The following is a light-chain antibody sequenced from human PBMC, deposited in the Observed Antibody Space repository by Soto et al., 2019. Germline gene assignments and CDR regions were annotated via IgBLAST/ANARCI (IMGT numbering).Light chain of an antibody. CDR3: SSYTRRSTSYG. V-gene: IGLV2-14*01. CDR2: EVS. Sequence: QSVLTQLASVSGSPRQSITISCTGTSSDVGGYNYVSWYQQHPGKAPKLMIYEVSNRPSRVSNRFSGSKSGNTASLTISGLQAEDLSYYYCSSYTRRSTSYGFGSGTKVKVL. CDR1: SSDVGGYNY. J-gene: IGLJ1*01.